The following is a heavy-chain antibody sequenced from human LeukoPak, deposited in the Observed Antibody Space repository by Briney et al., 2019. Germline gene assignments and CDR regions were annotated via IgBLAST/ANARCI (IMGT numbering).Heavy chain of an antibody. CDR1: GYSFNSSYY. D-gene: IGHD6-6*01. V-gene: IGHV4-38-2*01. CDR2: IYYNGRT. Sequence: PSETLSLTCAVSGYSFNSSYYWGWIRQPPGKGLEWIGSIYYNGRTFYNPSLRSRVTMSVDTSKNQFSLKLNSVTAADTAVYYCARVYSTSSRLDYWGQGTSVTVSS. CDR3: ARVYSTSSRLDY. J-gene: IGHJ4*02.